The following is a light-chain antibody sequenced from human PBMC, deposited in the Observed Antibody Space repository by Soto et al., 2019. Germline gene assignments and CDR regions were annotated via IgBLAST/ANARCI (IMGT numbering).Light chain of an antibody. CDR1: SSDIGEYNY. V-gene: IGLV2-14*01. CDR2: EVS. CDR3: CSFAASSTLDV. Sequence: QSALTQTASVSGSPGQSITISCTGTSSDIGEYNYVSWYQHHPGKAPQLIIYEVSYRPSGVSDRFSGSKSGNTASLTISGLQAEDEADYYCCSFAASSTLDVFGTGTKLTVL. J-gene: IGLJ1*01.